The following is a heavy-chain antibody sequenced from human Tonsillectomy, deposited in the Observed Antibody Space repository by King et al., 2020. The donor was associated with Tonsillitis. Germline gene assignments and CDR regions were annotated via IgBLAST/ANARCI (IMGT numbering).Heavy chain of an antibody. V-gene: IGHV3-23*04. CDR2: MSGSGGST. D-gene: IGHD6-6*01. CDR1: GFTFSSYA. CDR3: AKDIAARPYRFDY. Sequence: VQLVESGGGLVQPGGSLRLSCAASGFTFSSYAMSWVRQAPGKGLEWVSAMSGSGGSTYYADSVKGRFTIYRDNSKNTLYMQMNRLRAEDTAVYYCAKDIAARPYRFDYWGQGTLVTVSS. J-gene: IGHJ4*02.